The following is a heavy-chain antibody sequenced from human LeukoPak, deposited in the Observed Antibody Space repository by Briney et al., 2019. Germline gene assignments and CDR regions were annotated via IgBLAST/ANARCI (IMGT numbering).Heavy chain of an antibody. V-gene: IGHV1-18*01. D-gene: IGHD3-10*01. J-gene: IGHJ4*02. CDR1: GYTFTSYG. Sequence: ASVKVSCKASGYTFTSYGISWVRQAPGQGLEWMGWISAYNGNTNYAQKLQGRVTMTTDTSTSTAYMELRSLRSDDTAVYYCARDYYGSGSYYNVRHFDYWGQGTLVTVSS. CDR2: ISAYNGNT. CDR3: ARDYYGSGSYYNVRHFDY.